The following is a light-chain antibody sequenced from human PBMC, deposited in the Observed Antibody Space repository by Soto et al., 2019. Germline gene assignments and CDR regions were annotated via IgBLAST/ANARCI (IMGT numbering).Light chain of an antibody. Sequence: DIVLTQTPATLSLSPGERATFSCRASEGVSAYLNWYQHKPGQPPRLLIYHTSKRATGIPDRFSGSRSRTDFTLTISSLEPEDFAVYYCQLRSTLMYTFGQGTKLEIK. CDR2: HTS. V-gene: IGKV3D-11*01. J-gene: IGKJ2*01. CDR3: QLRSTLMYT. CDR1: EGVSAY.